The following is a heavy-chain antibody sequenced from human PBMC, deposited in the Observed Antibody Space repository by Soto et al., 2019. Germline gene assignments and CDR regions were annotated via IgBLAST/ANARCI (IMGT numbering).Heavy chain of an antibody. J-gene: IGHJ4*02. Sequence: GGSLRLSCAASGFTFIDYYMTWIRQAPGKGLEWVSRINDDGSSTNYADSVKGRFTISRDNAKNTLYLQMNDLRAEDTAVYYCTRGPRSTSTGTGAFWGQGTLVTVSS. D-gene: IGHD1-1*01. V-gene: IGHV3-74*01. CDR1: GFTFIDYY. CDR3: TRGPRSTSTGTGAF. CDR2: INDDGSST.